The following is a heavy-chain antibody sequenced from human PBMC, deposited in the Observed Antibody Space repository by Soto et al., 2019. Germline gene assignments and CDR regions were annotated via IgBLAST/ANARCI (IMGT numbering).Heavy chain of an antibody. Sequence: PSETLSLTCTVSSGSISSTIYSWDWIRQPPGKGLEWIGSIFYSGSTYYNPSLKSRVTISVDTSKNQFSLTLTSVTAADTAVYYCARPYCSSTSCYWFDPWGQGTLVTSPQ. J-gene: IGHJ5*02. D-gene: IGHD2-2*01. V-gene: IGHV4-39*01. CDR3: ARPYCSSTSCYWFDP. CDR1: SGSISSTIYS. CDR2: IFYSGST.